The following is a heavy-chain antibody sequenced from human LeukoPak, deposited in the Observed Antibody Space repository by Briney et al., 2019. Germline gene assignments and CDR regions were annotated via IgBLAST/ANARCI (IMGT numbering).Heavy chain of an antibody. CDR3: ARVVRFLEWLPRFGSYFDY. J-gene: IGHJ4*02. D-gene: IGHD3-3*01. CDR1: GFTVIDNY. CDR2: IYSGSSA. V-gene: IGHV3-53*01. Sequence: GGSLRLSCAASGFTVIDNYMTWVRQAPGKGLEWVSVIYSGSSAYYADSVKGRFTISRDNSKNTLYLQMNSLRAEDTGVYYCARVVRFLEWLPRFGSYFDYWGQGTLVTVS.